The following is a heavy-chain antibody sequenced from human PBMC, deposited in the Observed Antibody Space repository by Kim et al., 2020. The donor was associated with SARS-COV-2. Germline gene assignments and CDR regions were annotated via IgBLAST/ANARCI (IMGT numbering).Heavy chain of an antibody. CDR1: GGTFSSYA. Sequence: SVKVSCKASGGTFSSYAISWVRQAPGQGLEWMGGIIPIFGTANYAQKFQGRVTITADESTSTAYMELSSLRSEDTAVYYCARGYCSSTSCRHNYYYGMDVWGQGTTVTVSS. V-gene: IGHV1-69*13. CDR3: ARGYCSSTSCRHNYYYGMDV. J-gene: IGHJ6*02. D-gene: IGHD2-2*01. CDR2: IIPIFGTA.